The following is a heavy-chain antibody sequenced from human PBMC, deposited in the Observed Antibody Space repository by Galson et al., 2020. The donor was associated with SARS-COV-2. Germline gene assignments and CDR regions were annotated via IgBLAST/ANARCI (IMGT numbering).Heavy chain of an antibody. Sequence: GGSLRLSCTASGFTFSDYGMNWVGQAPGKGLGWVAFIRNVGSDKYKATPVKGRFTISRDSSRSTLYLQMNSLRPADTAGDYCAKELSKGGQGSLVTVSS. CDR1: GFTFSDYG. CDR3: AKELSK. J-gene: IGHJ4*01. CDR2: IRNVGSDK. V-gene: IGHV3-30*02.